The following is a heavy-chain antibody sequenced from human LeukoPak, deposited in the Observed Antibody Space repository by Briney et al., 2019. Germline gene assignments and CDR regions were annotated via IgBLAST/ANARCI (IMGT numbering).Heavy chain of an antibody. V-gene: IGHV1-46*01. CDR3: ARDQVEMATIGPLGLDY. D-gene: IGHD5-24*01. J-gene: IGHJ4*02. CDR2: INPSGGST. Sequence: GASVKVSCKASGYTFTSYYMHWVRQAPGQGLEWMGIINPSGGSTSYAQKFQSRVTMTRDMSTSTVYMELSSLRSEDTAVYYCARDQVEMATIGPLGLDYWGQGTLVTVSS. CDR1: GYTFTSYY.